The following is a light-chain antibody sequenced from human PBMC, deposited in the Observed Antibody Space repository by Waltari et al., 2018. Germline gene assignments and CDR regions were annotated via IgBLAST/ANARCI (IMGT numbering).Light chain of an antibody. J-gene: IGLJ1*01. CDR2: DVS. V-gene: IGLV2-11*01. Sequence: QSALTQPHSVSGSAGQSVTISCTGTSRDVGGDNYVSWYQQHPDKAPKLMIYDVSKRPSGVPDRFSGSKSGNTASLTISGLQAEDEADYYCCSYAGSYTFYVFGTGTKVTVL. CDR3: CSYAGSYTFYV. CDR1: SRDVGGDNY.